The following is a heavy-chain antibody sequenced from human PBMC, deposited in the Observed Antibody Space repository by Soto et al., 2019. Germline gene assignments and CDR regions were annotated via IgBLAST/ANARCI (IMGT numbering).Heavy chain of an antibody. CDR2: TYYRSRWYN. J-gene: IGHJ6*03. CDR3: ARDHDYYMDV. CDR1: GDSVSSNSAA. V-gene: IGHV6-1*01. Sequence: SQTLSLTCAISGDSVSSNSAAWNWIRLSPSRGLEWLARTYYRSRWYNDYAVAVRSRITVNADSSKNQFSLQLTSVTPEDTAVYYCARDHDYYMDVWGKGTTVTVSS.